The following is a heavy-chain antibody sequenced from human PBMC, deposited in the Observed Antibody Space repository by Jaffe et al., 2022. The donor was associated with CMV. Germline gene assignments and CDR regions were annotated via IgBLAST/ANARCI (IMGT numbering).Heavy chain of an antibody. CDR2: ISWNSGSI. J-gene: IGHJ3*02. Sequence: EVQLVESGGGLVQPGRSLRLSCAASGFTFDDYAMHWVRQAPGKGLEWVSGISWNSGSIGYADSVKGRFTISRDNAKNSLYLQMNSLRAEDTALYYCAKTVGDYDYLFVRGSYSPDAFDIWGQGTMVTVSS. D-gene: IGHD3-16*01. CDR3: AKTVGDYDYLFVRGSYSPDAFDI. V-gene: IGHV3-9*01. CDR1: GFTFDDYA.